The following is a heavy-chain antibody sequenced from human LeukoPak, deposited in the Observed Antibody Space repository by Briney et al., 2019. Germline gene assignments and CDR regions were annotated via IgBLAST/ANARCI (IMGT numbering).Heavy chain of an antibody. CDR1: GGSINNYY. D-gene: IGHD2-2*01. V-gene: IGHV4-59*01. Sequence: SETLSLTCSVSGGSINNYYWSWIRQSPGRGLEWIGYIYYSGSTSYNPSLKSRLTISVDTSNNQFSLKLRSVTAADTAVYFCARGGRSASAYYYMGVWGRGTTVTVSS. J-gene: IGHJ6*03. CDR2: IYYSGST. CDR3: ARGGRSASAYYYMGV.